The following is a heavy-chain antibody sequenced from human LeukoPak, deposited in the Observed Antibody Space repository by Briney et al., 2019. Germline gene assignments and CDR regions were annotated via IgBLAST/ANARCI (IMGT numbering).Heavy chain of an antibody. D-gene: IGHD1-26*01. CDR2: IKQDGSTK. Sequence: GRSLRLSCAAPGFTFTNSWMAWVSQAPGKGLEWVANIKQDGSTKHYLVSLKGRFTISRDNTKHSLYLQMNSLTADDTAVYYCARDTDGSLDYWGQGILVTVAS. V-gene: IGHV3-7*01. CDR3: ARDTDGSLDY. J-gene: IGHJ4*02. CDR1: GFTFTNSW.